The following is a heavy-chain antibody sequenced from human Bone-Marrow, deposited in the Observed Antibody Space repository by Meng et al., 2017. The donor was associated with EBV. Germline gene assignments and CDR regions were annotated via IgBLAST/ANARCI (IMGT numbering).Heavy chain of an antibody. CDR3: AREAPDGYNPMPPVY. Sequence: QGQLGQSWCELKNPGASVKVSFKVFGRTFNSYALTGWRQAPGQGLGWMGWINTNTGNPTYAQGFTGRFVFSLDTSVSTAYLQISSLKAEDTAVYYCAREAPDGYNPMPPVYWGQGTLVTVSS. V-gene: IGHV7-4-1*02. D-gene: IGHD5-24*01. CDR1: GRTFNSYA. J-gene: IGHJ4*02. CDR2: INTNTGNP.